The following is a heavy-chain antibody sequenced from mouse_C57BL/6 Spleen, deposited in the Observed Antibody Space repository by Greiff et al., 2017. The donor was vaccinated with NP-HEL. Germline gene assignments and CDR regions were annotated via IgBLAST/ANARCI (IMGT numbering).Heavy chain of an antibody. D-gene: IGHD1-2*01. CDR2: IDPSDSYT. CDR1: GYTFTSYW. Sequence: QVQLQQPGAELVMPGASVKLSCKASGYTFTSYWMHWVKQRPGQGLEWIGEIDPSDSYTNYNQKFKGKSTLTVDKSSSTAYMQLSSLTSEDSAVYYCASSFGIHYFDYWGQGTTLTVSS. V-gene: IGHV1-69*01. J-gene: IGHJ2*01. CDR3: ASSFGIHYFDY.